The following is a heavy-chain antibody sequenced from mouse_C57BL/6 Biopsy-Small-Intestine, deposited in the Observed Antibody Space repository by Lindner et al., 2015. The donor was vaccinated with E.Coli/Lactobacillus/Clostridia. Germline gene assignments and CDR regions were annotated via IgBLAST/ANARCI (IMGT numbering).Heavy chain of an antibody. Sequence: VQLQESGAELAKPGASVKMSCKASGYTFTSYWMHWVKQRPGQGLEWIGYINPSSAYTDYNQKFKDKATLTADKSSSTAYMQLSSLTSEDSAVYYCARTARATIYYAMDYWGQGTSVTVSS. D-gene: IGHD3-1*01. J-gene: IGHJ4*01. CDR1: GYTFTSYW. V-gene: IGHV1-7*01. CDR3: ARTARATIYYAMDY. CDR2: INPSSAYT.